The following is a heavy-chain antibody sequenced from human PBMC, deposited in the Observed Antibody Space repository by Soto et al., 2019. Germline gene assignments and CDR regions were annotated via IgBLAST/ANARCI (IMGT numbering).Heavy chain of an antibody. V-gene: IGHV1-69*13. CDR1: GGTFSSYT. Sequence: SVKVSCKASGGTFSSYTINWVRQAPGQGLEWMGGIIPVFGTANYAQKFQGRVTITADESTSTASMELSSLRSYDTAVYYCARGSRSRYSGSYFDYWGQGTLVTVS. J-gene: IGHJ4*02. D-gene: IGHD1-26*01. CDR2: IIPVFGTA. CDR3: ARGSRSRYSGSYFDY.